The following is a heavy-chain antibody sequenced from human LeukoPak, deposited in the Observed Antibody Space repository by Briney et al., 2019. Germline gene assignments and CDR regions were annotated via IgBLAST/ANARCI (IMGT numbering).Heavy chain of an antibody. V-gene: IGHV3-30*18. CDR3: AKDRGFSFASGSSELDY. Sequence: PGRSLRLSCAASGFTFSKYGTHWVREAPGKGLEGVAVISYDRNNKYYADSVNGRITISRDNSKNTLYLQLNSMSAEDAAVYYCAKDRGFSFASGSSELDYWGQGTLVTVSS. D-gene: IGHD3-10*01. J-gene: IGHJ4*02. CDR1: GFTFSKYG. CDR2: ISYDRNNK.